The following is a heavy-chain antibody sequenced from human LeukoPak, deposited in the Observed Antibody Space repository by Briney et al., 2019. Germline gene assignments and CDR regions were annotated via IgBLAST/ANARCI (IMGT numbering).Heavy chain of an antibody. V-gene: IGHV4-59*01. CDR2: IYYSGST. CDR1: DGSISSYY. Sequence: SETLSLTCTVSDGSISSYYWSWIRQPPGKGLEWIGYIYYSGSTNYNPSLKSRVTISVDTSKNQFSLKLSSVTAADTAVYYCARDPYYYYGMDVWGQGTTVTVSS. J-gene: IGHJ6*02. CDR3: ARDPYYYYGMDV.